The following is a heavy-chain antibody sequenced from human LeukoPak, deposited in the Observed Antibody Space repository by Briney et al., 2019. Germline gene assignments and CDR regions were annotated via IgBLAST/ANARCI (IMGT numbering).Heavy chain of an antibody. D-gene: IGHD3-22*01. CDR2: ISYDGSNK. V-gene: IGHV3-30*18. Sequence: GGSLRLSCAASGFTFSSYGMHWVRQAPGKGLEWVAVISYDGSNKYYADSVKGRFTISRDNSKNTLYLQMNSLRAEDTAVYYCAKDLLRNYYSSAFDYWGQGTLVTVSS. J-gene: IGHJ4*02. CDR3: AKDLLRNYYSSAFDY. CDR1: GFTFSSYG.